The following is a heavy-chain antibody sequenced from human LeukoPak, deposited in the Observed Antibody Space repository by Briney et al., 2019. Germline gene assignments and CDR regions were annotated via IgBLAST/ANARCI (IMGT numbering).Heavy chain of an antibody. D-gene: IGHD1-26*01. CDR2: IYTSGST. CDR3: ARSFSEKFYFES. J-gene: IGHJ4*02. CDR1: GAPTRVTP. Sequence: SETLSLTCTVSGAPTRVTPGTGFRNPPGKGLEWIGRIYTSGSTNYNPSLKSRVTMSVDTSKNQISLYLTSVTAADTAMYFCARSFSEKFYFESWGQGTLVTVSS. V-gene: IGHV4-4*07.